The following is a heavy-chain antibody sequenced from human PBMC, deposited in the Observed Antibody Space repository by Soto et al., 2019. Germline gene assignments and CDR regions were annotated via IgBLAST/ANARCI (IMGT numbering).Heavy chain of an antibody. J-gene: IGHJ4*02. CDR2: IYYSGST. CDR3: ARAPYSGYLLT. V-gene: IGHV4-39*01. D-gene: IGHD5-12*01. CDR1: GGSISSSSYY. Sequence: SETLSLTCTVSGGSISSSSYYWGWIRQPPGKGLEWIGSIYYSGSTYYNPSLKSRVTISVDTSKNQFSLKLSSVTAADTAVYYCARAPYSGYLLTWGQGTLVTVSS.